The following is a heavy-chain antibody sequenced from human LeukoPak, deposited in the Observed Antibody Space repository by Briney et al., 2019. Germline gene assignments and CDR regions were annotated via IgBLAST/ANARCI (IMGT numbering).Heavy chain of an antibody. Sequence: SGGSLRLSCAASGFTFSRYGMHWVRQAPGKGLEWVAVIWYDGSIKYYADSVKGRFTISKDNSKNTLDLQMNSLRAEDTAVYHCAKADEMNMDYWGQGTLVTVSS. V-gene: IGHV3-33*06. D-gene: IGHD2/OR15-2a*01. CDR2: IWYDGSIK. CDR1: GFTFSRYG. J-gene: IGHJ4*02. CDR3: AKADEMNMDY.